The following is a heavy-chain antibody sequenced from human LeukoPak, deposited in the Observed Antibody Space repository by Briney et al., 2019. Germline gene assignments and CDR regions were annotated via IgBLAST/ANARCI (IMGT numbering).Heavy chain of an antibody. CDR3: AKTYSSGWYYDF. J-gene: IGHJ4*02. CDR1: GFTFSTYG. CDR2: IWYDGSNK. Sequence: GGSLRLSCAASGFTFSTYGMHWVRQAPGKGLEWVAVIWYDGSNKYYADSVKGRFTISRDNSKNTLYLQMNSLRAEDTAVYYCAKTYSSGWYYDFWGQGTLVTVSS. V-gene: IGHV3-33*06. D-gene: IGHD6-19*01.